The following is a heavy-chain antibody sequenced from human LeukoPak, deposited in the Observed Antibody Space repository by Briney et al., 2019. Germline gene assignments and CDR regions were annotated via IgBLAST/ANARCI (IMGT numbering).Heavy chain of an antibody. CDR3: ASYSSTSSNWFDP. CDR1: GGSISSSSYY. Sequence: PSETLSHTCTVSGGSISSSSYYWGWIRQPPGKGLEWVGSIYYSGSTYYNPSLKSRVTISVDTSKNQFSLKLSSVTAADTAVYYCASYSSTSSNWFDPWGQGTLVTVSS. D-gene: IGHD2-2*01. J-gene: IGHJ5*02. V-gene: IGHV4-39*01. CDR2: IYYSGST.